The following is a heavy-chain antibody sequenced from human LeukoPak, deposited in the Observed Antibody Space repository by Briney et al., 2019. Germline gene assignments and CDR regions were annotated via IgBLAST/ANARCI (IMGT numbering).Heavy chain of an antibody. CDR1: GFTFSDYY. J-gene: IGHJ4*02. CDR3: ARGSPYYYDSSGRSFDY. CDR2: ISSGGSTI. Sequence: PGGSLRLSCAASGFTFSDYYMSWIRQAPGKGLEWVSYISSGGSTIYYADSVKGRFTISRDNAKNSLYLQMNSLRAEDTAVYYCARGSPYYYDSSGRSFDYWGQGTLVTVSS. D-gene: IGHD3-22*01. V-gene: IGHV3-11*04.